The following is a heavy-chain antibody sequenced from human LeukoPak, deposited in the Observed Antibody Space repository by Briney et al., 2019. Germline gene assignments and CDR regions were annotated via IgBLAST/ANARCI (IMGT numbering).Heavy chain of an antibody. CDR3: ARPSAPFGELLFDGYFDY. CDR1: GYTFTGYY. Sequence: ASVKVSCKASGYTFTGYYMHWVRQAPGQGLEWMGWINPNSGGTNYAQKFQGWVTMTRDTSISTAYMELSRLRSDDTAVYYCARPSAPFGELLFDGYFDYWGQGTLVTVSS. D-gene: IGHD3-10*01. CDR2: INPNSGGT. J-gene: IGHJ4*02. V-gene: IGHV1-2*04.